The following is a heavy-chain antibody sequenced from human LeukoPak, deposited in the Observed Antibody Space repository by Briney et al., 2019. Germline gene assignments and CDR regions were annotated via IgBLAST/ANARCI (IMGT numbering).Heavy chain of an antibody. CDR2: INHSGST. CDR1: GGSLSGYY. J-gene: IGHJ4*02. Sequence: SETLSLTCAVYGGSLSGYYWSWIRQPPGKGLEWIGEINHSGSTNYNPSLKSRVTISVDTSKNQFSLKLSSVTAADTAVYYCARGYGDYGFDYWGQGTLVTVSS. CDR3: ARGYGDYGFDY. V-gene: IGHV4-34*01. D-gene: IGHD4-17*01.